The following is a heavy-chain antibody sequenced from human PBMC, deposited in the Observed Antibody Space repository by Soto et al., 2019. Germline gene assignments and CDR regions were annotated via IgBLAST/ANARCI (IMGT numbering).Heavy chain of an antibody. D-gene: IGHD3-22*01. CDR1: GGSFSGYY. CDR3: ARLGGYYQALDY. Sequence: SEPLSLTCAVYGGSFSGYYWSWIRQPPGKGLEWIGEINHSGSTNYNPSLKSRGTISVDTSKNQFSLKLSSVTAADTAVYYCARLGGYYQALDYWGQGTLVTVSS. J-gene: IGHJ4*02. CDR2: INHSGST. V-gene: IGHV4-34*01.